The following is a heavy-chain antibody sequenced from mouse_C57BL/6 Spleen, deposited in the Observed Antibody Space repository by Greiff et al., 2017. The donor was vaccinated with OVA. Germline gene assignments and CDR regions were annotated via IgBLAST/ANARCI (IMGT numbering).Heavy chain of an antibody. V-gene: IGHV1-80*01. CDR3: AREGDDGYPDY. CDR2: IYPGDGDT. CDR1: GYAFSSYW. D-gene: IGHD2-3*01. J-gene: IGHJ2*01. Sequence: QVQLQQSGAELVKPGASVKISCKASGYAFSSYWMNWVKQRPGKGLEWIGQIYPGDGDTNYNGKFKGKATLTADTSSSTAYMQLSSLTSEDSAVYFCAREGDDGYPDYWGQGTTLTVSS.